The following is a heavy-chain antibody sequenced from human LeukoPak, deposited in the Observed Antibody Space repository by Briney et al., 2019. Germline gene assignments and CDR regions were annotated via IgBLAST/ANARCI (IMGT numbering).Heavy chain of an antibody. J-gene: IGHJ6*02. CDR3: ARVGYSSSWYYYYGMDV. D-gene: IGHD6-13*01. CDR1: GGSISSYY. V-gene: IGHV4-4*07. Sequence: SETPSLTCTVSGGSISSYYWSWIRQPAGKGLEWIGRIYTSGSTNYNPSLKSRVTMSVDTSKNQFSLKLSSVTAADTAVYYCARVGYSSSWYYYYGMDVWGQGTTVTVSS. CDR2: IYTSGST.